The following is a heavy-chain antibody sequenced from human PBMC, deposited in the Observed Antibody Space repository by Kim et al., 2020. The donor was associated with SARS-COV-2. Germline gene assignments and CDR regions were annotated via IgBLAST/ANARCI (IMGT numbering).Heavy chain of an antibody. Sequence: SQTLSLTCAISGDSVSSNSAAWNWIRQSPSRGLEWLGRTYYRSKWYNDYAVSVKSRITINPDTSKNQFSLQLNSVTPEDTAVYYCARASIPFTSWPSYGMDVWGQGTTVTVSS. CDR3: ARASIPFTSWPSYGMDV. CDR2: TYYRSKWYN. V-gene: IGHV6-1*01. CDR1: GDSVSSNSAA. D-gene: IGHD2-2*01. J-gene: IGHJ6*02.